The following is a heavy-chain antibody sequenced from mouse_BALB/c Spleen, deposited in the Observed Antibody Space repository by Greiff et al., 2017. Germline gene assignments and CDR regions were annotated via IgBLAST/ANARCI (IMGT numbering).Heavy chain of an antibody. V-gene: IGHV5-17*02. Sequence: EVHLVESGGGLVQPGGSRKLSCAASGFTFSSFGMHWVRQAPEKGLEWVAYISSGSSTIYYADTVKGRFTISRDNPKNTLFLQMTSLRSEDTAMYYCARDLRYYFDYWGQGTTLTVSS. CDR2: ISSGSSTI. CDR1: GFTFSSFG. J-gene: IGHJ2*01. CDR3: ARDLRYYFDY.